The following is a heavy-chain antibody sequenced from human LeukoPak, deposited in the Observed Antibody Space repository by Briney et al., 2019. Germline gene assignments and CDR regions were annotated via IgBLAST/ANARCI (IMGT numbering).Heavy chain of an antibody. V-gene: IGHV4-38-2*02. D-gene: IGHD5-18*01. Sequence: SETLSLTCTVSTYSISSGYYWGWIRQPPGKGLEWIGNIYHNGNTYYNPSLKSRVTISVDTSKKRFSLKLRTATAADTAVYYCARIEAVTRGYNHAYYFDYWGQGTLVTVSS. J-gene: IGHJ4*02. CDR1: TYSISSGYY. CDR3: ARIEAVTRGYNHAYYFDY. CDR2: IYHNGNT.